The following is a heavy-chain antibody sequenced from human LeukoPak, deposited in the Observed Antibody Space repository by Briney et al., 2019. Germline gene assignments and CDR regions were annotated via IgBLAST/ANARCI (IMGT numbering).Heavy chain of an antibody. V-gene: IGHV4-34*01. CDR1: GGSFSGYY. J-gene: IGHJ4*02. CDR3: ASVGYDYDTESDY. D-gene: IGHD5-12*01. Sequence: NPSETLSLTCAAYGGSFSGYYWSWIRQPPGKGLEWSGEINHSGSANYNPSLKSRVTISVDTSKNQFSLKLSSVTAADTAVYYCASVGYDYDTESDYWGQGTLVTVSS. CDR2: INHSGSA.